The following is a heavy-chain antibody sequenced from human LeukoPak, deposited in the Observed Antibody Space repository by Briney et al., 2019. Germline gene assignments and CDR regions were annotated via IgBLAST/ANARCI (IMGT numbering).Heavy chain of an antibody. V-gene: IGHV4-39*07. CDR3: ARINGGI. D-gene: IGHD2-8*01. CDR2: ISFDGNS. Sequence: SETLSLTCTVSGGSISSYYWGWIRQPPGKGLEWIGSISFDGNSYYDPSLKSRVTVSRDTSKNQFSLKVNSVTAADTAVYYCARINGGIWGQEPWSPSPQ. CDR1: GGSISSYY. J-gene: IGHJ4*02.